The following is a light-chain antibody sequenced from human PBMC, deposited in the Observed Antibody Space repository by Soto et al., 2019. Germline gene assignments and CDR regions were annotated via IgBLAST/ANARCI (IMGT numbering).Light chain of an antibody. CDR2: STN. J-gene: IGLJ2*01. CDR1: SSNIGSNS. V-gene: IGLV1-44*01. Sequence: QTVVTQPPSASGTPGQRVTISCSGSSSNIGSNSVNWYQQLPGTAPKLLIYSTNQRPSGVPDRFSGSKSDTSASLAISGLQSEDEADYYCAAWDDSLNGELVFGGGTKLTVL. CDR3: AAWDDSLNGELV.